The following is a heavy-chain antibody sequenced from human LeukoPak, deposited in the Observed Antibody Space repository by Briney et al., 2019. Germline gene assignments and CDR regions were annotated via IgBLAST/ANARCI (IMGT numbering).Heavy chain of an antibody. CDR3: ARGLRTYYDILTGSESRRWDYFDY. V-gene: IGHV1-18*03. D-gene: IGHD3-9*01. J-gene: IGHJ4*02. Sequence: ASVKVSCKASGYTFTSYGISWVRQAPGQGLEWMGWISAYNGNTNYAQKLQGRVTMTTDTSTSTAYMELRSLRSDDMAVYYCARGLRTYYDILTGSESRRWDYFDYWGQGTLVTVSS. CDR2: ISAYNGNT. CDR1: GYTFTSYG.